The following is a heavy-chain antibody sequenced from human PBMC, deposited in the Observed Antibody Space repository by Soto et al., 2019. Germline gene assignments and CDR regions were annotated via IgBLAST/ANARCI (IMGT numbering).Heavy chain of an antibody. J-gene: IGHJ4*01. CDR3: VSWVSDHFDS. D-gene: IGHD6-13*01. CDR2: ISSNGENT. V-gene: IGHV3-23*01. Sequence: GGSLRLSCAASRFTSGYHAMNWVRQAPGKGLEWVSTISSNGENTHYADSVKGRFIISSDNSSNTVALQMNSLRVEDTAIYYSVSWVSDHFDSWGQGTLVTVSS. CDR1: RFTSGYHA.